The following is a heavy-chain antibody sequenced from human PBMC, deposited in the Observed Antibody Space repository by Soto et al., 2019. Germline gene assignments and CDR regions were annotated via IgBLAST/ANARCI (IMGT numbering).Heavy chain of an antibody. V-gene: IGHV4-59*01. D-gene: IGHD3-16*01. Sequence: SETLSLTCTVSGSITGYYWSWIRQPPGKRLEWIGYMFHGGTTKYNPSLKSRVTLSLDTSKNQFSLSLTSVTAADTALYYCARERKGFGYIEYWGQEAMFTVPQ. CDR1: GSITGYY. CDR2: MFHGGTT. J-gene: IGHJ4*02. CDR3: ARERKGFGYIEY.